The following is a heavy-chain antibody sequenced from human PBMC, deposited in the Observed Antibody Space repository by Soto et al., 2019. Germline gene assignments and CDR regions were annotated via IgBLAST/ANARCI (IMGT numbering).Heavy chain of an antibody. CDR3: ATEAFYYDFWSGYYWTFAFDY. D-gene: IGHD3-3*01. J-gene: IGHJ4*02. V-gene: IGHV3-23*01. CDR1: GFTFSSYA. Sequence: EVQLLESGGGLVQPGGSLRLSCAASGFTFSSYAMSWVRQAPGKGLEWVSAISGSGGSTYYADSVKGRFTISRDNSKNTLYLQMNSLRAEDTAVYYCATEAFYYDFWSGYYWTFAFDYWGQGTLVTVSS. CDR2: ISGSGGST.